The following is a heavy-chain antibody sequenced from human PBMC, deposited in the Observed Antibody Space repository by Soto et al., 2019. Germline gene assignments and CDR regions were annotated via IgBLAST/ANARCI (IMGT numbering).Heavy chain of an antibody. CDR1: GGSISSSSYY. D-gene: IGHD1-1*01. J-gene: IGHJ4*02. V-gene: IGHV4-39*01. Sequence: QLQLQESGPGLVKPSETLSLTCTVSGGSISSSSYYWGWIRQPPGKGLEWIGSIYYSGSTYYNPSLKSRVTISVDTSKNQFSLKLSSVTAADTAVYYCARLSRVHPFDYWGQGTLVTVSS. CDR3: ARLSRVHPFDY. CDR2: IYYSGST.